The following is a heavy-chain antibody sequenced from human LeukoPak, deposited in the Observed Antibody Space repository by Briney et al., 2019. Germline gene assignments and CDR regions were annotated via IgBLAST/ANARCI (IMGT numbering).Heavy chain of an antibody. V-gene: IGHV1-2*02. CDR1: RYTFTGYY. D-gene: IGHD3-22*01. CDR2: INPNSGGT. Sequence: ASVKVSCKASRYTFTGYYMHWVRQAPGQGLEWMGWINPNSGGTNYAQKFQGRVTMTRDTSISTAYMELSRLRSDDTAVYYCARAPSVNYYDSSGYLSAYYYGMDVWGQGTTVTVSS. J-gene: IGHJ6*02. CDR3: ARAPSVNYYDSSGYLSAYYYGMDV.